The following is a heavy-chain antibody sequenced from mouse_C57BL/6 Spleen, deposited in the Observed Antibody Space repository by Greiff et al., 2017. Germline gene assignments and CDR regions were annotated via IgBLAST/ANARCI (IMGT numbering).Heavy chain of an antibody. J-gene: IGHJ3*01. CDR3: ARTEFTTPPWFAY. D-gene: IGHD1-1*01. CDR2: ISYDGSN. CDR1: GYSITSGYY. V-gene: IGHV3-6*01. Sequence: EVKLLESGPGLVKPSQSLSLTCSVTGYSITSGYYWNWIRQFPGNKLEWMGYISYDGSNNYNPSLKNRISITRDTSKNQFFLKLNSVTTEDTATYYCARTEFTTPPWFAYWGQGTLVTVSA.